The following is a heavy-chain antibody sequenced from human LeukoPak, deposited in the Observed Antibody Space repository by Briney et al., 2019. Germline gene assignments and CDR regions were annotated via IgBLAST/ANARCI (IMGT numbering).Heavy chain of an antibody. J-gene: IGHJ4*02. CDR1: GFTFSNYG. D-gene: IGHD3-22*01. CDR3: ATNLAPTYYYDSSGYYPLDY. Sequence: ASVKVSCKTSGFTFSNYGITWVRQAPGQGLEWMGWISAYNGNTNYAQKLQGRVTMTTDTSTSTAYMELRSLRSDDTAVYYCATNLAPTYYYDSSGYYPLDYWGQGTLVTVSS. V-gene: IGHV1-18*01. CDR2: ISAYNGNT.